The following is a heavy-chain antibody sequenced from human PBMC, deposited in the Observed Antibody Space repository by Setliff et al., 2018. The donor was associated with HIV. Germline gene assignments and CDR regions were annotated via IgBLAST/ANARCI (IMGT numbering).Heavy chain of an antibody. V-gene: IGHV4-38-2*01. CDR3: ARSYCAADCAHNSPRGMDV. CDR1: GYSISSGYH. Sequence: SETLSLTCSVSGYSISSGYHWAWIRHPQGKGLEWIGSIYHSGSTYYNPSRKSRVTISVDTSKNQFSLKLNSLTAADTAVYYCARSYCAADCAHNSPRGMDVWGKGTTVTVSS. D-gene: IGHD2-21*02. CDR2: IYHSGST. J-gene: IGHJ6*04.